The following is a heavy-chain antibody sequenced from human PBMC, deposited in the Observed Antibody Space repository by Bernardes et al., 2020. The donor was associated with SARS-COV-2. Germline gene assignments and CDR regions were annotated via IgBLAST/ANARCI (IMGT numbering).Heavy chain of an antibody. D-gene: IGHD6-19*01. J-gene: IGHJ4*02. Sequence: GGSLRLSCDVSGFTLSNYWMHWVRQVPGKGLECVARINYDGTYTNHAESVKGRFTISRDAAKNSLFLQMNSLRVEDTAVYYCVRGTSDWPGIDYWGQGALVTVSS. CDR2: INYDGTYT. CDR1: GFTLSNYW. V-gene: IGHV3-74*01. CDR3: VRGTSDWPGIDY.